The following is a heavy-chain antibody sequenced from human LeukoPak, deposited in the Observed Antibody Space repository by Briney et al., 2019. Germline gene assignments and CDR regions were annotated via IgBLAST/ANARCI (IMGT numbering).Heavy chain of an antibody. CDR1: GGSISSTNYY. CDR2: ISYSGST. CDR3: ARNVLRYFDWGLDVLDF. J-gene: IGHJ3*01. D-gene: IGHD3-9*01. V-gene: IGHV4-39*07. Sequence: SETLSLTCTVSGGSISSTNYYWGWIRQPPGKGLEWIGSISYSGSTYYNPSLKSRVTTSVDTSKNQFSLKLSSVTAADTAVYFCARNVLRYFDWGLDVLDFWGQGIMVTVSS.